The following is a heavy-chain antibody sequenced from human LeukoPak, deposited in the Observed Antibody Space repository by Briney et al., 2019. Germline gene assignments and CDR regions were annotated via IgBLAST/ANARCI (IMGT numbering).Heavy chain of an antibody. J-gene: IGHJ4*02. Sequence: GGSLRLSCAASGFTFSTYGMHWVRQAPGKGLEWVAFIRDDGSNKYYADSVKGRFTISRDNSKNTLSLQMNSLRAEDTAVYYCARVARGVRSSSSYSDYWGQGTLVTVSS. V-gene: IGHV3-30*02. CDR2: IRDDGSNK. CDR1: GFTFSTYG. D-gene: IGHD6-6*01. CDR3: ARVARGVRSSSSYSDY.